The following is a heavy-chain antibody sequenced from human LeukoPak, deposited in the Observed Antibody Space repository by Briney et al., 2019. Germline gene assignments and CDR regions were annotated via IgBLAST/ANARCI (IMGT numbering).Heavy chain of an antibody. CDR2: ISYDGSNK. CDR3: AKDSGIAVAGTLRAFDI. D-gene: IGHD6-19*01. J-gene: IGHJ3*02. CDR1: GFTFSSYG. Sequence: GRSLRLSCAASGFTFSSYGMHWVRQAPGKGLEWVAVISYDGSNKYYADSVKGRFTISRDNSKNTLYLQMNSLRAEDTAGYYCAKDSGIAVAGTLRAFDIWGQGAMVTVSS. V-gene: IGHV3-30*18.